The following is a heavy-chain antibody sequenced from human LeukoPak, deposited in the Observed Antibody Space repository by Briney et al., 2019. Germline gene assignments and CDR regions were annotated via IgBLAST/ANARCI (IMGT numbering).Heavy chain of an antibody. CDR1: GVSISSSY. J-gene: IGHJ5*02. CDR2: IYYSGST. Sequence: PSETLSLTCTVSGVSISSSYWSWIRQPPGKGLEWIGYIYYSGSTNYNPSLNTRVTISVDTSKNHFSLKLRYVTAADTAVYYCAKEVAVAGNNWFDPWGQGTLVTVSS. CDR3: AKEVAVAGNNWFDP. V-gene: IGHV4-59*01. D-gene: IGHD6-19*01.